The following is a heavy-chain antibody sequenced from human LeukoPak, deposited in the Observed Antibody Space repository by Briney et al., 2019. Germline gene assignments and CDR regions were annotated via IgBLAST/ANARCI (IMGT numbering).Heavy chain of an antibody. J-gene: IGHJ5*02. CDR1: GYTFTGYY. CDR3: ATYYYGSGSYYRFAP. D-gene: IGHD3-10*01. Sequence: ASVKVSCKASGYTFTGYYMHWVRQAPGQGLEWMGWINPNSGGTNYAQKFQGRVTMTRDTSISTAYMELSRLRSDDTAVYYCATYYYGSGSYYRFAPWGQGTLVTVSS. V-gene: IGHV1-2*02. CDR2: INPNSGGT.